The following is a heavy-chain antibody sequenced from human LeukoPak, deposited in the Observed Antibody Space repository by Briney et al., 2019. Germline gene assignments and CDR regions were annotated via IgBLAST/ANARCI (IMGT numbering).Heavy chain of an antibody. Sequence: GGSLRLSCAASGFTFSSYAMSWVRQAPGKGLEWVSAISGSGGSTYYADSVKGRFTISRDNSKNTLYLQMNSLRAEDTAVYYCAKDGGEAACSSTSCYWGNRAFDIWGQGTMVTVSS. J-gene: IGHJ3*02. CDR2: ISGSGGST. CDR3: AKDGGEAACSSTSCYWGNRAFDI. V-gene: IGHV3-23*01. CDR1: GFTFSSYA. D-gene: IGHD2-2*01.